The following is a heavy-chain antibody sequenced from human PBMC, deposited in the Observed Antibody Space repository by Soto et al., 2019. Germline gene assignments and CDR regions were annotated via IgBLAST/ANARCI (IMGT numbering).Heavy chain of an antibody. CDR2: LAPLSGSP. Sequence: VQMVQSGAEVKESGSSVKVSFKNSWDTFSHYVMSWLRQAPGHGLEWMGSLAPLSGSPKYAGRFAGRVTIGADEGTRTLYMELRSLKYDDTAGYYCARIGVGSRPWGQGTMVTVSS. CDR3: ARIGVGSRP. D-gene: IGHD1-26*01. J-gene: IGHJ3*01. V-gene: IGHV1-69*18. CDR1: WDTFSHYV.